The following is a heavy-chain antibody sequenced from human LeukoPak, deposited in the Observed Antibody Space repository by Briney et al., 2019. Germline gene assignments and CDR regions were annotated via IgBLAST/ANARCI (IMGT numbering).Heavy chain of an antibody. CDR2: ISGSGGST. Sequence: GGSLRLSCVASGFTFSSYAMSWVRQAPGKGLEWVSAISGSGGSTYYADSVKGRFTISRDNSKNTLYLQMNSLRAEDTAVYYCAKAPYGGYANWFDPWGQGTLVTVSS. CDR3: AKAPYGGYANWFDP. V-gene: IGHV3-23*01. D-gene: IGHD5-12*01. CDR1: GFTFSSYA. J-gene: IGHJ5*02.